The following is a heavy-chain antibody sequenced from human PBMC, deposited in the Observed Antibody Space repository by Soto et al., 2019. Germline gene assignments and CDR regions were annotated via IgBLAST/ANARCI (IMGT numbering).Heavy chain of an antibody. CDR2: IKQDGSEK. CDR1: GFSIGDYW. Sequence: GGSLRLSCAASGFSIGDYWVSWVRQAPGKGLEWVANIKQDGSEKYYVDSVKGRFTISKDSAKNSLYLQMNSLRGEDTAVYYCARTVVVVVPDNFDHWGQGTLVTVSS. CDR3: ARTVVVVVPDNFDH. V-gene: IGHV3-7*01. D-gene: IGHD2-2*01. J-gene: IGHJ4*02.